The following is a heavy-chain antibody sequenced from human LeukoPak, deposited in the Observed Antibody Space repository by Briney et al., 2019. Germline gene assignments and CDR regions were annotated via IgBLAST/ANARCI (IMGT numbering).Heavy chain of an antibody. CDR2: IYYSGST. CDR3: ARDEGSLFDP. J-gene: IGHJ5*02. CDR1: GGSISSGGYY. D-gene: IGHD6-13*01. Sequence: SETLSLTCTVSGGSISSGGYYWSWIRQHPGKGLEWIGYIYYSGSTYYNPSLKSRVTISVDTSKNQFSLKLSSVTAADTAVYYCARDEGSLFDPWGQGTLVTASS. V-gene: IGHV4-31*03.